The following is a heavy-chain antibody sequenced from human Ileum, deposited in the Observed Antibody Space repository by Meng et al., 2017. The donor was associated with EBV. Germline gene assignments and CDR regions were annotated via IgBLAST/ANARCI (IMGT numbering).Heavy chain of an antibody. CDR3: ARGFYTYGSSCFDY. D-gene: IGHD6-13*01. Sequence: QGQPQPWGPGLCDPSETLSRTCAVYGGSFSGYYWTWIRQPPGKGLEWIGEINHSGSTNYTPSLKSRVTISVDKNQFSLKLSSVTAADTAVYYCARGFYTYGSSCFDYWGQGTLVTVSS. V-gene: IGHV4-34*01. CDR1: GGSFSGYY. CDR2: INHSGST. J-gene: IGHJ4*02.